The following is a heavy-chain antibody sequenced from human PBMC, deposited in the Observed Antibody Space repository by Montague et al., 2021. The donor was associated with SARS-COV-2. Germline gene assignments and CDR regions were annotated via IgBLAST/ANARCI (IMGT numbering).Heavy chain of an antibody. D-gene: IGHD7-27*01. J-gene: IGHJ6*03. CDR3: ARDLGIMDV. V-gene: IGHV4-61*02. Sequence: TLSLTCTVSGGSINSGSYHWSWIRQPAGKGLEWIGRIYSSGSTNYNPSPKSRVTISVDTSKNQFSLKVTSVTAADTAVYFCARDLGIMDVWGKGTTVTVSS. CDR1: GGSINSGSYH. CDR2: IYSSGST.